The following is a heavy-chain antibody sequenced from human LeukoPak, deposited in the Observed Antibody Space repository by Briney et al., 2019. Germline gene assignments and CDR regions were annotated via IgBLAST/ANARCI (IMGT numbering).Heavy chain of an antibody. CDR2: VNTENGET. CDR1: GYTFSRHD. CDR3: AGVLSRRSSGVDS. D-gene: IGHD3-10*01. Sequence: ASVKVSCKAAGYTFSRHDIAWVRQAPGQGLEWMGWVNTENGETKYAQNVQGRVAMTADTTTNSAYMELRTLRSDDTAKYYCAGVLSRRSSGVDSWGQGTLVTVS. J-gene: IGHJ4*02. V-gene: IGHV1-18*01.